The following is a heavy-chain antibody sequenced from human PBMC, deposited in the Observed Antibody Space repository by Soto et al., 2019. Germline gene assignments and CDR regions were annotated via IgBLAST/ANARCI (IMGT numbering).Heavy chain of an antibody. V-gene: IGHV3-23*01. CDR2: ISDNGGTT. D-gene: IGHD6-13*01. CDR3: AKDPQQLIVEFDD. Sequence: GGSLRLSCAASEFTFSNYAMSRVRQAPGKGLEWVSSISDNGGTTYYADSVKGRFTISRDNSKNTRYLQMNSLRAEDTAVYYCAKDPQQLIVEFDDWGQGTQVTVSS. CDR1: EFTFSNYA. J-gene: IGHJ4*02.